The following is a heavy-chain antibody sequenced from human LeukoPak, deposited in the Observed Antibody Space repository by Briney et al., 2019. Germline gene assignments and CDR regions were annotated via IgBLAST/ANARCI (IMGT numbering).Heavy chain of an antibody. D-gene: IGHD2-21*01. CDR2: ISSSGDNT. J-gene: IGHJ4*02. CDR1: GFTFSNYG. V-gene: IGHV3-64D*06. Sequence: GGSLRLSCAASGFTFSNYGMHWVRQAPGKGLEYVSAISSSGDNTDYADSVKGRFTISRDNSENTLYLQMSSVRPEDTAVYYCVKRLGCGGECYYDYWGQGTLVTVSS. CDR3: VKRLGCGGECYYDY.